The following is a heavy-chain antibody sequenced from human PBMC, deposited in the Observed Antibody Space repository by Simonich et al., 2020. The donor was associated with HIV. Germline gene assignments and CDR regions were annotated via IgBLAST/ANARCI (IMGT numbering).Heavy chain of an antibody. Sequence: QVQLVQSGAEVKKPGASVKVSCKASAYTFNSYDINWVRQATGKGLEGMGSRSPSSGNTDYTQKIQGRFTITRDTYISTAYMERGSVRSEDTAVYYCAGVQRGFDPWGQRTLVTVSS. J-gene: IGHJ5*02. CDR3: AGVQRGFDP. V-gene: IGHV1-8*02. CDR2: RSPSSGNT. CDR1: AYTFNSYD.